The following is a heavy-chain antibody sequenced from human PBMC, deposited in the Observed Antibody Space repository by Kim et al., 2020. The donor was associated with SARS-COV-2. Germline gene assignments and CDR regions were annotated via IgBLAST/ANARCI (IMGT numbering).Heavy chain of an antibody. D-gene: IGHD2-2*01. V-gene: IGHV3-7*01. CDR1: GFTFSSYW. Sequence: GGSLRLSCAASGFTFSSYWMSWVRQAPGKGLEWVANIKQDGSEKYYVDSVKGRFTISRDNAKNSLYLQMNSLRAEDTAVYYCARDLAYCSSTSCYAPLDYWGQGTLVTVSS. J-gene: IGHJ4*02. CDR3: ARDLAYCSSTSCYAPLDY. CDR2: IKQDGSEK.